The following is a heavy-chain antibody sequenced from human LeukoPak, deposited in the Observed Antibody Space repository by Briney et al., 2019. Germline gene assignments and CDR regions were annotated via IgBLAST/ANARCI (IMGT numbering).Heavy chain of an antibody. CDR1: GFTFSSYG. Sequence: PGRSLRLSCAASGFTFSSYGVHWVRQAPGKGLEWVAVISYDGSNKYYADSVKGRFTISRDNSKNTLYLQMNSLRAEDTAVYYCAKGRVAAAGTGFGFDYWGQGTLVTVSS. J-gene: IGHJ4*02. D-gene: IGHD6-13*01. CDR2: ISYDGSNK. CDR3: AKGRVAAAGTGFGFDY. V-gene: IGHV3-30*18.